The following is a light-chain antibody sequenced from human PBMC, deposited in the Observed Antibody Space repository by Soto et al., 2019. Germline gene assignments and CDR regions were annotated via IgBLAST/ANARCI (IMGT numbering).Light chain of an antibody. CDR3: QQYNNWPRT. CDR1: QSVSSD. Sequence: EIVMTQSPATLSVSPGERATLSCRASQSVSSDLAWYHQKPGQPPRLLIYGASTRATGIPARFSGSGSGTECTLTINSLQSEDFAVYYCQQYNNWPRTFGQGTKVEIK. V-gene: IGKV3-15*01. CDR2: GAS. J-gene: IGKJ1*01.